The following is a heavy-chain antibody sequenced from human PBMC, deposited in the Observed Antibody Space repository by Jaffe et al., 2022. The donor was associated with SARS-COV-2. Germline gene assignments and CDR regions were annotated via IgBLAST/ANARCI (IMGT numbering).Heavy chain of an antibody. CDR3: AGYTENCSGGSCYWRNAFDI. D-gene: IGHD2-15*01. CDR1: GGSFSGYY. J-gene: IGHJ3*02. CDR2: INHSGST. V-gene: IGHV4-34*01. Sequence: QVQLQQWGAGLLKPSETLSLTCAVYGGSFSGYYWSWIRQPPGKGLEWIGEINHSGSTNYNPSLKSRVTISVDTSKNQFSLKLSSVTAADTAVYYCAGYTENCSGGSCYWRNAFDIWGQGTMVTVSS.